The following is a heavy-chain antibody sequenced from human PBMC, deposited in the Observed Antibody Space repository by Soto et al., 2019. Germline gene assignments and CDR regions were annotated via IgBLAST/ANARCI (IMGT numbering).Heavy chain of an antibody. CDR2: ISGSDGGT. V-gene: IGHV3-23*01. CDR3: ARGGGRIEVAGTTYFYYYMGV. D-gene: IGHD6-19*01. J-gene: IGHJ6*03. CDR1: GFTFSNYA. Sequence: GGSLRLSCAASGFTFSNYAMSWVRQAPGKGLQWVSSISGSDGGTYYADSVKGRFTISRDNSKSTLYLQMDSLTAGDTAIYYCARGGGRIEVAGTTYFYYYMGVWGKGTTVTVSS.